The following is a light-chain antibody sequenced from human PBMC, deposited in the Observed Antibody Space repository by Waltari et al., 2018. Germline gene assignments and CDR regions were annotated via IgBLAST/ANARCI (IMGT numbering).Light chain of an antibody. CDR1: QSFTRY. J-gene: IGKJ1*01. Sequence: EIVLTQSPGTLSLSPGERATLSCRASQSFTRYLAWYQHKPGQSPRLLIYDASTRAAGIADRFSGSGFVTDFTLTISRMEPEDSAVYYCQQYVRLPVTFGQGTKVEIK. V-gene: IGKV3-20*01. CDR2: DAS. CDR3: QQYVRLPVT.